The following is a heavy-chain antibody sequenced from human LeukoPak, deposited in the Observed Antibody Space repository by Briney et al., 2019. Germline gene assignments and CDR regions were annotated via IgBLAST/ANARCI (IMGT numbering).Heavy chain of an antibody. J-gene: IGHJ6*03. CDR1: GFTFSSYA. V-gene: IGHV3-30*02. CDR3: AKNPYGDYILDYYYYMDV. D-gene: IGHD4-17*01. Sequence: GGSLRLSCAASGFTFSSYAMHWVRQAPGKGLEWVAFIRYDASKKYYADSVKGRFTISRDNSRNTLFLQMNSLRAEDTAVYYCAKNPYGDYILDYYYYMDVRGKGTTVTVSS. CDR2: IRYDASKK.